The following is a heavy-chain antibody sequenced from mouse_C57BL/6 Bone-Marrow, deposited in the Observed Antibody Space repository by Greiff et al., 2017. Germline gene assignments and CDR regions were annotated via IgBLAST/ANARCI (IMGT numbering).Heavy chain of an antibody. CDR3: VKAVRENAMDY. V-gene: IGHV7-4*01. CDR2: IRNKANGCPT. Sequence: EVQRVESGGGLVQPGASLRLSCAASGFTFTDYYLSWVRPPPGKSPEWLALIRNKANGCPTEYTASVKGRFTISRDNSKNILYLQRNTLRAEDSATYYCVKAVRENAMDYWGQGTSVTVAS. CDR1: GFTFTDYY. J-gene: IGHJ4*01.